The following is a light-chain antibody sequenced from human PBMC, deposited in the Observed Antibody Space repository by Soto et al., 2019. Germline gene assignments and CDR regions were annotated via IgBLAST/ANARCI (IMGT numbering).Light chain of an antibody. CDR3: QQYSTYSAWT. V-gene: IGKV1-5*01. CDR1: QSISKW. CDR2: DAS. J-gene: IGKJ1*01. Sequence: DIHMTHAPSTLSASIGDIVTITFRASQSISKWLAWHQQKPGKSPKLLIYDASSLQSGVPPRFSGTGSGTEFTLTIRSLQPDDIATYYCQQYSTYSAWTFGEGTKVDIK.